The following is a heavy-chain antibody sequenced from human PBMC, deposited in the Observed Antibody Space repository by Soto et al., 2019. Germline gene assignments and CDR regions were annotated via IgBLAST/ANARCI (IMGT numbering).Heavy chain of an antibody. Sequence: QVQLVQSGAEVKKPGASVKVSCKASGYTFISYDINWVRQATGQGLEWMGWMNPNTGDTVYAQKFQGRVTITRNTSINTVNVYLSSLRSDATALCFCARGEGYIFDYWCQGRLVTVSS. CDR1: GYTFISYD. CDR3: ARGEGYIFDY. J-gene: IGHJ4*02. D-gene: IGHD5-12*01. V-gene: IGHV1-8*01. CDR2: MNPNTGDT.